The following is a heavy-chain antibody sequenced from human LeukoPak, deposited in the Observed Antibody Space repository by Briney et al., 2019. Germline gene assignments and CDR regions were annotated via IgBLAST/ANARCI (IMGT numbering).Heavy chain of an antibody. V-gene: IGHV1-46*01. CDR1: GYTFTIYY. CDR3: ATEESMTTATTYWFDP. CDR2: INPSGGST. Sequence: GASVRVSSTASGYTFTIYYMHWVRQAPGQGLEWMGIINPSGGSTSYAQKFQGRVTMTEDTSTDTAYMDLSSLRSEDTAVYYCATEESMTTATTYWFDPWGQGTLVTVSS. D-gene: IGHD4-11*01. J-gene: IGHJ5*02.